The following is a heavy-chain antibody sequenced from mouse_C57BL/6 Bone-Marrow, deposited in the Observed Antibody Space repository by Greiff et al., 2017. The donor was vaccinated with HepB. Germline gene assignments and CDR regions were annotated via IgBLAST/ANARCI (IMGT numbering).Heavy chain of an antibody. CDR3: ARLDSSGYVDY. J-gene: IGHJ2*01. CDR1: GFTFSSYG. D-gene: IGHD3-2*02. V-gene: IGHV5-6*02. CDR2: ISSGGSYT. Sequence: EVKLVESGGDLVKPGGSLKLSCAASGFTFSSYGMSWVRQTPDKRLEWVATISSGGSYTYYPDSVKGRFTIARDNAKNTLYLQMSSLKSEDTAMYDCARLDSSGYVDYWGQGTTLTVSS.